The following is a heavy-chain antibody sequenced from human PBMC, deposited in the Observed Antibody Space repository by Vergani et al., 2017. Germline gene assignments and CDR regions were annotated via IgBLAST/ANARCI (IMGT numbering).Heavy chain of an antibody. D-gene: IGHD6-13*01. CDR2: ISSSSSYI. CDR1: GFTFSSYS. CDR3: ARDRKIAAAGTGWFDP. J-gene: IGHJ5*02. Sequence: EVQLVESGGGLVKPGGSLRLSCAASGFTFSSYSMNWVRQAPGKGLEWVSSISSSSSYIYYADSGKGRFTISRDNAKNSLYLQMNSLRAEDTAVYYCARDRKIAAAGTGWFDPWGQGTLVTVSS. V-gene: IGHV3-21*01.